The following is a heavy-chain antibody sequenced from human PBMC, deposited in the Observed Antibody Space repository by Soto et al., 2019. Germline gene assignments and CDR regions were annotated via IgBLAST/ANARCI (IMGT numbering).Heavy chain of an antibody. CDR1: GYTFTSYD. Sequence: ASVKVSCKASGYTFTSYDINWVRQATGQGLEWMGWMNPNSGNTGYAQKFQGRVTMTRNTSISTAYMELSSLRSEDTAVYYCAAAHGDQDFWSGYHWAYYGMDVWGQGTTVTVSS. CDR2: MNPNSGNT. D-gene: IGHD3-3*01. J-gene: IGHJ6*02. V-gene: IGHV1-8*01. CDR3: AAAHGDQDFWSGYHWAYYGMDV.